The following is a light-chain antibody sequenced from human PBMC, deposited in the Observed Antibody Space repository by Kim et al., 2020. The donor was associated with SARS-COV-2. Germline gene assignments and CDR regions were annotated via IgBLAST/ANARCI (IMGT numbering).Light chain of an antibody. J-gene: IGLJ1*01. Sequence: GCSISGAGSRSNIGAVYAVHWYQQLPGTAPKLLIFDNTKRPSGVPDRFSGSKSGTSASLAITGLQPEDEADYYCQSYDSSLTGYAFGTGTKVTVL. CDR1: RSNIGAVYA. V-gene: IGLV1-40*01. CDR2: DNT. CDR3: QSYDSSLTGYA.